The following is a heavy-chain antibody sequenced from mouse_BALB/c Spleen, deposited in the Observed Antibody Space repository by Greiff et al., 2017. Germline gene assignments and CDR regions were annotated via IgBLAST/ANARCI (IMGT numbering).Heavy chain of an antibody. CDR2: IDPANGNT. CDR1: GFNIKDTY. V-gene: IGHV14-3*02. CDR3: ARAPWFAY. Sequence: EVQLQESGAELVKPGASVKLSCTASGFNIKDTYMHWVKQRPEQGLEWIGRIDPANGNTKYDPKFQGKATITADTSSNTAYLQLSSLTSEDTAVYYCARAPWFAYWGQGTLVTVSA. J-gene: IGHJ3*01.